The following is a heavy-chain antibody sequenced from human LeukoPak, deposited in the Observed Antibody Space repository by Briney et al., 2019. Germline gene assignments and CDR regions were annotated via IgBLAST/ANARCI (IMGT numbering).Heavy chain of an antibody. J-gene: IGHJ5*02. CDR1: GYTFSSYA. CDR3: ARYYSNVGWFDP. V-gene: IGHV1-18*01. CDR2: ISAYNGNT. D-gene: IGHD4-11*01. Sequence: ASVKVSCKASGYTFSSYAFSWVRQAPGQGLEWMGWISAYNGNTNFAQKLQGRVTMTTNTSTRTAYMELRSLTSDDTAVYYCARYYSNVGWFDPWGQGTLVTVSS.